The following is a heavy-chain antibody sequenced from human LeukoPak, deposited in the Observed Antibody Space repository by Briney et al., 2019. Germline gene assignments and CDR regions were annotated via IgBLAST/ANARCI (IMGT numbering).Heavy chain of an antibody. D-gene: IGHD3-22*01. V-gene: IGHV4-59*11. Sequence: SETLSLTCRVSGASISSHYWSWIRQPPGKGLEWIGYMFYTGSAKYNPSLKSRVTISVDTSKKQFSLKVSSVTAADPAVYYCASVDSSAYFSYFDSWGQGALVTVSS. CDR3: ASVDSSAYFSYFDS. J-gene: IGHJ4*02. CDR1: GASISSHY. CDR2: MFYTGSA.